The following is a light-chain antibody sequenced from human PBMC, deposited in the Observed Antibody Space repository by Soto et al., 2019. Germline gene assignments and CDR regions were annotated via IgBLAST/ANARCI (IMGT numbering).Light chain of an antibody. Sequence: QSALTQPASVSGSPGQSITISCTGTSSDVGGYNYVSWYQQHPGKAPKLIIFEVSYRPSGISNRFSASKSGDTASLTISGLQADEEADYYCCSYTDSRTHIFGSGTKVTVL. CDR2: EVS. CDR3: CSYTDSRTHI. J-gene: IGLJ1*01. V-gene: IGLV2-14*01. CDR1: SSDVGGYNY.